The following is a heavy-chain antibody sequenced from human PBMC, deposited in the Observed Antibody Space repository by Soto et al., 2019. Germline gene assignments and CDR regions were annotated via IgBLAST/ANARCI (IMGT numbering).Heavy chain of an antibody. CDR3: AREGYSRYFDL. CDR1: GGSISSYY. J-gene: IGHJ2*01. Sequence: QVQLQESGPGLVKPSETLSLTCTVSGGSISSYYWSWIRQPPGKGLELVGYIYYSGSTNYNPSLKSRVTISADASKNQISLRLTSVTAADTAVYYCAREGYSRYFDLWGRGTLVSVSS. CDR2: IYYSGST. D-gene: IGHD5-18*01. V-gene: IGHV4-59*01.